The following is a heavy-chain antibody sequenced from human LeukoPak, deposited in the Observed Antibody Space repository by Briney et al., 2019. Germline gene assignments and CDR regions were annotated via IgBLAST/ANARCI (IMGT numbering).Heavy chain of an antibody. D-gene: IGHD3-3*01. CDR1: GGAISSSSYY. Sequence: PSETLSLTCTVSGGAISSSSYYWGWIRQPPGKGLEWIVSIYYSGCTYYNPSLKSRVTISVDTSKNQFSLKLSSVTAADTAVYYCARQRDDFWSGYSYYFDYWGQGTLVTVSS. CDR3: ARQRDDFWSGYSYYFDY. CDR2: IYYSGCT. J-gene: IGHJ4*02. V-gene: IGHV4-39*01.